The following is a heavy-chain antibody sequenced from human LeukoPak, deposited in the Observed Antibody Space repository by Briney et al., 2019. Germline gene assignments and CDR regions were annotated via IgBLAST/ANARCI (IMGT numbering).Heavy chain of an antibody. Sequence: SETLSPTCTVPGGSISSYYWSWIRQPPGKGLEWIGYIYYSGSTNYNPSLKSRVTISVDTSKNQFSLKLSSVTAADTAVYYCARQAAAIEYFQHWGQGTLVTVSS. CDR1: GGSISSYY. CDR3: ARQAAAIEYFQH. V-gene: IGHV4-59*01. J-gene: IGHJ1*01. CDR2: IYYSGST. D-gene: IGHD2-2*01.